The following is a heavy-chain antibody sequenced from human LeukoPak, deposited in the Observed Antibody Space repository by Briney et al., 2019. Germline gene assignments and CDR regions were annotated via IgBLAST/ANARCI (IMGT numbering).Heavy chain of an antibody. Sequence: GGSLRLSCAASGFTVSSNYMSWVRQAPGKGLEWVSVIYSGGSTYYADSVKGRFTISRDKSNNMLYLQMNSLRAEDTAVYYCTKGISGRYVYWGQGTLVTVSS. V-gene: IGHV3-53*05. J-gene: IGHJ4*02. D-gene: IGHD1-26*01. CDR2: IYSGGST. CDR1: GFTVSSNY. CDR3: TKGISGRYVY.